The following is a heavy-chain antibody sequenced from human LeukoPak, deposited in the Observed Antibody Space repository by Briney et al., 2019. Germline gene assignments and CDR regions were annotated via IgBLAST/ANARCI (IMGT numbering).Heavy chain of an antibody. CDR1: GFTFDDYA. J-gene: IGHJ4*02. Sequence: GGSLRLSSAASGFTFDDYAMHWVRQAPGKGLEWVSGISWSGGTIGYADSVKGRFTISRDNAKNSLYLQMNSLRTEDTALYYCVKDYDSSGYTSFDYWGQGTLVTVSS. V-gene: IGHV3-9*01. CDR3: VKDYDSSGYTSFDY. CDR2: ISWSGGTI. D-gene: IGHD3-22*01.